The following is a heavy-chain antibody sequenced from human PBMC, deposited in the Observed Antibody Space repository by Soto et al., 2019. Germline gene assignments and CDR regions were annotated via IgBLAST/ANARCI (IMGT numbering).Heavy chain of an antibody. Sequence: QITLKESGPSLVKPTQPLTLTCTFSGFSLTTTGVGVVWIRQPPGKALEWLALIYWDDDKHYSPSLRTRLTVTKDTSKNQVVLTLTNVDPADTGTYVGAHVGGLEQWLYRLDHWGQGTLVTVSS. CDR1: GFSLTTTGVG. V-gene: IGHV2-5*02. CDR3: AHVGGLEQWLYRLDH. J-gene: IGHJ4*02. D-gene: IGHD6-19*01. CDR2: IYWDDDK.